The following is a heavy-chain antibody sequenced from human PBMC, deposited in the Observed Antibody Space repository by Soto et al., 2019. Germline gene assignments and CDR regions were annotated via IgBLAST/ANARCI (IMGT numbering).Heavy chain of an antibody. Sequence: QLQQWGAGLLKPSETLSLTCAVYGGSFSGYYWSWIRQPPGKGLEWIGEINHSGSTNYNPSLKSRVNISVETSQNQFSLKLSSVTAADTAVYYCARGRNDYVWGSYRHDAFDIWGQGTMVTVSS. D-gene: IGHD3-16*02. V-gene: IGHV4-34*01. CDR1: GGSFSGYY. CDR3: ARGRNDYVWGSYRHDAFDI. J-gene: IGHJ3*02. CDR2: INHSGST.